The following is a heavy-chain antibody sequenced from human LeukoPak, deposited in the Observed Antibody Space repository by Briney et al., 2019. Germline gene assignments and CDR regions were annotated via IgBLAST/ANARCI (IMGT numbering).Heavy chain of an antibody. CDR1: EFTFSSYA. V-gene: IGHV3-23*01. D-gene: IGHD3-22*01. CDR3: AKALYYYDSSDYLYYFDY. CDR2: ISGSGGST. Sequence: GGSLRLSCAASEFTFSSYAMSWVRQAPGKGLEWVSAISGSGGSTYYADSVKGRFTISRDNSKNTLYLQMNSLRAEDTAVYYCAKALYYYDSSDYLYYFDYWGQGTLVTVSS. J-gene: IGHJ4*02.